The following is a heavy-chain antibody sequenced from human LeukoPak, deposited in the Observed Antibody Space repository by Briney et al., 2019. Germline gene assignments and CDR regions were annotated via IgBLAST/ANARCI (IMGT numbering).Heavy chain of an antibody. CDR1: GGSISSSSYY. J-gene: IGHJ4*02. V-gene: IGHV4-39*01. Sequence: PSETLSLTYTVSGGSISSSSYYWGWIRQPPGKGLAWIGSIYYSGSTYYNPSLKSRVTISVDTSKNQFSLKLSSVTAADTAVYYCARSDFWRGYFDYWSQGTLVTVSS. CDR2: IYYSGST. D-gene: IGHD3-3*01. CDR3: ARSDFWRGYFDY.